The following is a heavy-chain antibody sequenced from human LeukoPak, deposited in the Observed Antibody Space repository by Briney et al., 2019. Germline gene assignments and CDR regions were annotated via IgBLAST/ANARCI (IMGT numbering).Heavy chain of an antibody. CDR2: IKHNGGEK. CDR3: ARDRGWRSSGYYLYHFDY. CDR1: GFTFTDYF. V-gene: IGHV3-7*01. J-gene: IGHJ4*02. Sequence: GGSLRLSCVASGFTFTDYFMSWVRQAPGKGLEWVASIKHNGGEKYYVDSVKGRFTISRDNAKNSLYLEMSSLRVEDTAVYYCARDRGWRSSGYYLYHFDYWGQGTLVTSAS. D-gene: IGHD3-22*01.